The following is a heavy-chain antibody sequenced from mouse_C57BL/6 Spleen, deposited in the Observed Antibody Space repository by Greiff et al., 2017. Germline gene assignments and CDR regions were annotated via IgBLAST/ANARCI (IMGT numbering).Heavy chain of an antibody. CDR3: AKDGYYGYFDV. V-gene: IGHV1-82*01. D-gene: IGHD2-3*01. CDR1: GYAFSSSW. J-gene: IGHJ1*03. CDR2: IYPGDGDT. Sequence: LEESGPELVKPGASVKISCKASGYAFSSSWMNWVKQRPGKGLEWIGRIYPGDGDTNYNGKFKGKATLTADKSSSTAYMQLSSLTSEDSAVYFCAKDGYYGYFDVWGTGTTVTVSS.